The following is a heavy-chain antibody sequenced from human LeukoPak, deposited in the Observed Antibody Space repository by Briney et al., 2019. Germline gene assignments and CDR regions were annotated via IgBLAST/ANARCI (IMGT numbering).Heavy chain of an antibody. V-gene: IGHV3-74*01. CDR3: ARGANTDCGNTSCYRAFDL. D-gene: IGHD2-2*02. CDR2: IKTDGSST. CDR1: GFISSNYW. Sequence: GGSLRLSCEASGFISSNYWMHWVRQTPGKELVWVSRIKTDGSSTDYADSVKGRFTISRDNAKNTLYLQMNSLRAEDTAVYYCARGANTDCGNTSCYRAFDLWGQGTMVTVSS. J-gene: IGHJ3*01.